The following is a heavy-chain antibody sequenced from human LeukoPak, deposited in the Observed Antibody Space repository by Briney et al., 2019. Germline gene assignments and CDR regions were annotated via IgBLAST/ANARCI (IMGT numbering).Heavy chain of an antibody. CDR3: ARDHSGEYFQH. CDR2: INPNSGGT. V-gene: IGHV1-2*02. D-gene: IGHD6-13*01. J-gene: IGHJ1*01. Sequence: ASVKVSCKASGYSFTDYYMHWVRQAPGQGLEWMGWINPNSGGTNYAKKFQGRVTMTTDTSTSTAYMELRSLRSDDTAVYYCARDHSGEYFQHWGQGTLVTVSS. CDR1: GYSFTDYY.